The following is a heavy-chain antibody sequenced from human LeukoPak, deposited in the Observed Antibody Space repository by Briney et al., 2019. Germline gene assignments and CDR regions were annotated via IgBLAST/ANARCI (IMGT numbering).Heavy chain of an antibody. J-gene: IGHJ4*02. CDR3: ARYRWGNFNYYGSGSYGYYFDY. Sequence: SETLSLTCTVSGGSISSSSYYWGWIRQPPGKGLEWIGSIYYSGSTYYNPSLKSRVTISVDTSKNQFSLKLSSVTAADTAVYYCARYRWGNFNYYGSGSYGYYFDYWGQGTLVTVSS. CDR1: GGSISSSSYY. V-gene: IGHV4-39*07. CDR2: IYYSGST. D-gene: IGHD3-10*01.